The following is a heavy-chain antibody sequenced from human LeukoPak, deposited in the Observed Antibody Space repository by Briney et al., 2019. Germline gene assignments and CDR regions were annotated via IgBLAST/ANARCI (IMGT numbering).Heavy chain of an antibody. CDR3: ARDPANYYDSSGYYPTGLG. Sequence: ASVKVSCKASGYTFTGYYMHWVRQAPGQGLEWMGWINPNSGGTNYAQKFQGRVTMTRDTSISTAYMELSRLRSDDTAVYYCARDPANYYDSSGYYPTGLGWGQGTLVTVSS. D-gene: IGHD3-22*01. CDR1: GYTFTGYY. CDR2: INPNSGGT. J-gene: IGHJ4*02. V-gene: IGHV1-2*02.